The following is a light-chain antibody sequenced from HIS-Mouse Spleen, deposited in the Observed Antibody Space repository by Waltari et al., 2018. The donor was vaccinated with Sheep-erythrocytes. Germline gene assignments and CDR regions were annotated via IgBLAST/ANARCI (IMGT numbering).Light chain of an antibody. V-gene: IGLV2-11*01. CDR2: DVS. Sequence: QSALTQPRSVSGSPGQSVTISCTGTSSDVGGYNYVSWYQQHPGNAPKLMLYDVSKRHSGVPDRFSGSKSGNTASLTISGLQAEDEADYYCCSYAGSYNHVFATGTKVTVL. CDR3: CSYAGSYNHV. CDR1: SSDVGGYNY. J-gene: IGLJ1*01.